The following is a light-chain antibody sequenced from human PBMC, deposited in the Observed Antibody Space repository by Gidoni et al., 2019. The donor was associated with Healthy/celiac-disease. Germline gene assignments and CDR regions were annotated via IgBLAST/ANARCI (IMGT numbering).Light chain of an antibody. Sequence: IVFPQSPGTLSLSPGERATLSCRASQSVSSSSLAWYQQKPGQAPRLLIYGASSRATGIPDRFSGSGSGTDFTITISRLEPEDFAVYYCQQYGSSPGTFGQGTKVEIK. V-gene: IGKV3-20*01. CDR3: QQYGSSPGT. CDR2: GAS. CDR1: QSVSSSS. J-gene: IGKJ1*01.